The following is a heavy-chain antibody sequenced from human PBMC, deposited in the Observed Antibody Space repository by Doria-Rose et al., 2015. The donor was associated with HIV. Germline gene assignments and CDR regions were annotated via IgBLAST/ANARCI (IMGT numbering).Heavy chain of an antibody. D-gene: IGHD6-13*01. CDR2: IFSADER. V-gene: IGHV2-26*01. Sequence: SGPVLVKPTETLTLTCTVSGVSLSSPGMGVSWIRQPPGKALEWLANIFSADERSYKTSLKSRLTISRGTSKSQVALTMTDMHPVYTATYYCARIKSSRWYHKYYFDFWGQGTLVIVSA. CDR1: GVSLSSPGMG. J-gene: IGHJ4*02. CDR3: ARIKSSRWYHKYYFDF.